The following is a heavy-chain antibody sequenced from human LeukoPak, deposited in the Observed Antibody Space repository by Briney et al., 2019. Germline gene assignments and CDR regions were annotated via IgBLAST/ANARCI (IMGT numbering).Heavy chain of an antibody. CDR3: ARMAYVVVTANYYFDY. CDR2: ISSSSSYI. Sequence: PGGSLRLSCAASGFTFSSYSMNWVRQAPGKGLEWVSPISSSSSYIYYADSVKGRFTISRDNAKNSLYLQMNSLRAEDTAVYYCARMAYVVVTANYYFDYWGQGTLVTVSS. J-gene: IGHJ4*02. D-gene: IGHD2-21*02. V-gene: IGHV3-21*01. CDR1: GFTFSSYS.